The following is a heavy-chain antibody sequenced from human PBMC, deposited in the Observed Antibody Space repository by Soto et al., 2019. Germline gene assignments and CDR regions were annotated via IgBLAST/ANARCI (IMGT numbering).Heavy chain of an antibody. V-gene: IGHV3-23*01. CDR1: GFTFSSYA. J-gene: IGHJ3*02. D-gene: IGHD3-3*01. Sequence: SLRLSCAASGFTFSSYAMSWVRQAPGKGLEWVSAISGSGGSTYYADSVKGRFTISRDNSKNTLYLQMNSLRAEDTAVYYCAKAPQPLGFCNGYSYPRNFSYIRSQGTLDTGSS. CDR3: AKAPQPLGFCNGYSYPRNFSYI. CDR2: ISGSGGST.